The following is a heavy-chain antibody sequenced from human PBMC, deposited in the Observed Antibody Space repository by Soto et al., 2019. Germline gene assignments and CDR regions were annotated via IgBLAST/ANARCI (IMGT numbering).Heavy chain of an antibody. V-gene: IGHV4-39*01. J-gene: IGHJ4*02. Sequence: PSETLSLTCTVSGGSISSYYWGWIRQPPGKGLEWIGSIYYSGSTYYNPFLKSRVTISVDTSKNQFSLKLSSVTAADTAVYYCARQTSVSSGYYYYWGQGTLVTVSS. CDR3: ARQTSVSSGYYYY. CDR1: GGSISSYY. CDR2: IYYSGST. D-gene: IGHD3-22*01.